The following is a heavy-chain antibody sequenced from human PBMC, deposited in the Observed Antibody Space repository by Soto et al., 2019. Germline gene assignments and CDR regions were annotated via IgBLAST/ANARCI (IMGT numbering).Heavy chain of an antibody. J-gene: IGHJ6*03. D-gene: IGHD3-10*01. Sequence: EVQLLESGGNLVQPGGSLRLSCAAVGFTFSNSGMRWVRQAPGRGLEWVSTISGGGERTYYADSVRGRFTISRDNSKDTLYVQMNSLSDETTAIYYWTRGVVTGYSYYCYFSVWGKGATVTVSS. CDR3: TRGVVTGYSYYCYFSV. CDR2: ISGGGERT. V-gene: IGHV3-23*01. CDR1: GFTFSNSG.